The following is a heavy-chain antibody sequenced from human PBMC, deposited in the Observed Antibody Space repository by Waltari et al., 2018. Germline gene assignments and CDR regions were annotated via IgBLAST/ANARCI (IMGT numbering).Heavy chain of an antibody. J-gene: IGHJ6*03. CDR1: GGTFSSYA. CDR2: VIPILGKA. D-gene: IGHD2-15*01. V-gene: IGHV1-69*11. Sequence: QVQLVQSGAEVKKPGSSVKVSCKASGGTFSSYAISWVRQAPGQGLEWMGGVIPILGKANYAQKFQGRVTITADESTSTAYMELSSLRSEDTAVYYCARGGYCSGGSCLYYYYYYMDVWGKGTTVTVSS. CDR3: ARGGYCSGGSCLYYYYYYMDV.